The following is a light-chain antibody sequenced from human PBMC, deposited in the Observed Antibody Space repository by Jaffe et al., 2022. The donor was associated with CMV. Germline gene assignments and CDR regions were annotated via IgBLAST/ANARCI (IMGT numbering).Light chain of an antibody. Sequence: EIVMTQSPATLSVSPGERATLSCRASQSIGSKLAWYQQRPGQAPRLLIYDASTRATGVPARFSGSGSGTEFTLTISSLQSEDFAVYYCQQFNNWPPWTFGQGTKVEIK. CDR3: QQFNNWPPWT. J-gene: IGKJ1*01. CDR1: QSIGSK. CDR2: DAS. V-gene: IGKV3-15*01.